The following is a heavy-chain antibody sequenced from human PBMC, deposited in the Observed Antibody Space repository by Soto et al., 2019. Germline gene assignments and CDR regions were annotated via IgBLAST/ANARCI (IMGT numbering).Heavy chain of an antibody. Sequence: GESLKISCKGSGYSFTSYWIGWVRQMPGKGLEWMGIIYPGDSDTRYSPSFQGQVTISADKSISTAYLQWSSLKASDTAMYYCARPQVYYGSGSLYFDIWGQGTMVTVSS. J-gene: IGHJ3*02. D-gene: IGHD3-10*01. CDR3: ARPQVYYGSGSLYFDI. CDR2: IYPGDSDT. V-gene: IGHV5-51*01. CDR1: GYSFTSYW.